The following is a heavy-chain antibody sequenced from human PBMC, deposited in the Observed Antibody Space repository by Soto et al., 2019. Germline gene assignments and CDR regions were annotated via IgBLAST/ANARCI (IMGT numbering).Heavy chain of an antibody. CDR3: ARLDYYDSSGYYSDDAFDI. CDR2: MFYSGNT. Sequence: PSETLSLTCAVYGGSFSTYYWGWIRQPPGKGLEWIGSMFYSGNTYYNPSLKSRVTISVDTSKNQFSLKLSSVTAADTAVYYCARLDYYDSSGYYSDDAFDIWGQGTMVTVSS. D-gene: IGHD3-22*01. J-gene: IGHJ3*02. V-gene: IGHV4-39*01. CDR1: GGSFSTYY.